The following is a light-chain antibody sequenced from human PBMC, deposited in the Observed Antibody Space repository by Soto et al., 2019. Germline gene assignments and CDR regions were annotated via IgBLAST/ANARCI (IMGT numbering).Light chain of an antibody. V-gene: IGKV1-5*03. CDR1: QIISNW. CDR2: KAS. CDR3: QPYSTFLLP. Sequence: DIQVTQSPSTLSASVGDSVTISCRASQIISNWLAWYQQKPGKAPKLLIYKASTLESGVPSRFSGSGSGTDFPLTISSRQPDDFATDYCQPYSTFLLPLGPGTRVDIK. J-gene: IGKJ3*01.